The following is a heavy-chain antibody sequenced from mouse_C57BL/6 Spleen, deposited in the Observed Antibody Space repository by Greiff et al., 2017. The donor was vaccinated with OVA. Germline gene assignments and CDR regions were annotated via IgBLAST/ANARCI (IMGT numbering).Heavy chain of an antibody. CDR3: ARGEGNYLDY. Sequence: QVQLKESGPELVKPGASVKISCKASGYAFSSSWMNWVKQRPGKGLEWIGRIYPGDGDTNYNGKFKGKATLTADKSSSTAYMQLSSLTSEDSAVYFCARGEGNYLDYWGQGTTLTVSS. J-gene: IGHJ2*01. CDR1: GYAFSSSW. V-gene: IGHV1-82*01. CDR2: IYPGDGDT.